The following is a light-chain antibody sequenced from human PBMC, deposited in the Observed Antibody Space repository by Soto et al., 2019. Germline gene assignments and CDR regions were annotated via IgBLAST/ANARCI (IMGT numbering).Light chain of an antibody. Sequence: QSVLTQPPSVSGAPGQRVTISCTGSSSNIGAGYDVHWYQQLPGTAPKFLIFININRPSGIPDRFSGSKSGTSASLAITGLRAEDEADYYCQSYDSSLSGYVFGTGTKVTV. CDR3: QSYDSSLSGYV. V-gene: IGLV1-40*01. J-gene: IGLJ1*01. CDR2: INI. CDR1: SSNIGAGYD.